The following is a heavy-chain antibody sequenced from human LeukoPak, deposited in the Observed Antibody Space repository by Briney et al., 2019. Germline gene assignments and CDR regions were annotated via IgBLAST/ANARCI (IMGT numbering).Heavy chain of an antibody. CDR3: ARVWGITHFDY. Sequence: PGGSLRLSCAASGFTFSNYWMSWVRQAPGKGLEWVSYISSSSSTIYYADPVKGRFTISRDNAKNSLYLQMNSLRAEDTAVYYCARVWGITHFDYWGQGTLVTVSS. V-gene: IGHV3-48*04. D-gene: IGHD3-10*01. J-gene: IGHJ4*02. CDR1: GFTFSNYW. CDR2: ISSSSSTI.